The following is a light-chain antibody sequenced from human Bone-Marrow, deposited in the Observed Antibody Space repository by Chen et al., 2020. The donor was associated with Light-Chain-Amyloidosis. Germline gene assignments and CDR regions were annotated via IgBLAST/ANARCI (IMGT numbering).Light chain of an antibody. CDR2: EDD. J-gene: IGLJ3*02. V-gene: IGLV6-57*01. CDR1: SGSIATNY. CDR3: QSYQGSSQGV. Sequence: NFMLTHPHYVSESPGKTVIISCTRSSGSIATNYVQWYQQRPGSSPTTVIYEDDQRPPGVPDRFSGSIDRASNSASLTISGLKTEDEADYYCQSYQGSSQGVFGGGTKLTVL.